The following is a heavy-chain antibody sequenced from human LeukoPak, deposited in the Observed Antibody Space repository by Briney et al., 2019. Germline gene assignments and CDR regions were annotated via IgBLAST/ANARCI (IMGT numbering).Heavy chain of an antibody. CDR2: ISGSSIST. J-gene: IGHJ4*02. D-gene: IGHD3-22*01. CDR1: GFXFSSYA. CDR3: ARPRPYYDSDY. Sequence: GGSLRLSCAASGFXFSSYAMSWVRQAPGKGLEWVSAISGSSISTYYADSVKGRFTISRDNSKNTLYLQMNSLRAEDTAMYYCARPRPYYDSDYWGQGTLVTVSS. V-gene: IGHV3-23*01.